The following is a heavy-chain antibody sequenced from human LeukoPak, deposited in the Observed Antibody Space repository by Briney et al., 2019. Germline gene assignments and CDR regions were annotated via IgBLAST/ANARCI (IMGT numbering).Heavy chain of an antibody. CDR2: ISYDGSNK. CDR1: GFTFSSYA. Sequence: GGSLRLSCAASGFTFSSYAMHWVRQAPGKGLEWVAVISYDGSNKYYADSVKGRFTISRDNSKNTLYLQMNSLRAEDTAVYYCAREGPYYDSSGRRGAFDYWGQGTLVTVSS. V-gene: IGHV3-30*04. CDR3: AREGPYYDSSGRRGAFDY. J-gene: IGHJ4*02. D-gene: IGHD3-22*01.